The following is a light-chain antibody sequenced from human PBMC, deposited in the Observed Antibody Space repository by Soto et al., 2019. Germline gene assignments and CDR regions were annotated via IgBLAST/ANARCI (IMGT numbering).Light chain of an antibody. CDR3: SSYAGSNDYVV. J-gene: IGLJ2*01. CDR1: SSDVGGYNY. Sequence: QSALTQPPSASGSPGQSVTISCKGTSSDVGGYNYVSWYQQHPGKAPKLMIYEVSKRPSGVPDRFSGSKSGNTASLTVSGLQAEDEADYYCSSYAGSNDYVVFGGGTQLTVL. V-gene: IGLV2-8*01. CDR2: EVS.